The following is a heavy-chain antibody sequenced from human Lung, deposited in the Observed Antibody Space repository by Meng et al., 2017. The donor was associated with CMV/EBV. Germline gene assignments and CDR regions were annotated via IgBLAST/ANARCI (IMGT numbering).Heavy chain of an antibody. D-gene: IGHD3-16*01. J-gene: IGHJ4*03. CDR2: IRHDGSNK. V-gene: IGHV3-30*02. CDR1: GFTFDTYG. CDR3: AKEQLLFGGPNAYFDD. Sequence: LSLTCAASGFTFDTYGMHWVRQAPGKRLEWVAFIRHDGSNKFYGDSVKGRFTISRDNSKNTLYLQMNSLRAEETAMYYCAKEQLLFGGPNAYFDDCGHGTXVTVSS.